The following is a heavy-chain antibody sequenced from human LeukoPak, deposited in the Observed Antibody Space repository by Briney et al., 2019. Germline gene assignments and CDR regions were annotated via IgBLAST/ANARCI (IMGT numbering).Heavy chain of an antibody. CDR2: IRSKAYGGTT. J-gene: IGHJ4*02. CDR3: TSELYCSSTSCRDY. Sequence: GGSLRLSCTASGFTFGDYAMSWFRQAPGKGLEWVGFIRSKAYGGTTEYAASVKGRFTISRDDSKSIAYLQMNSLKTEDTAVYYCTSELYCSSTSCRDYWGQGTLVTVSS. D-gene: IGHD2-2*01. V-gene: IGHV3-49*03. CDR1: GFTFGDYA.